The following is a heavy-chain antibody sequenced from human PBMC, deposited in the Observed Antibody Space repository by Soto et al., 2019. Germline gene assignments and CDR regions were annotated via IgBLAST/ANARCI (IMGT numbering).Heavy chain of an antibody. CDR3: ARDKWGGMGFFDY. CDR1: GFTFSSYW. D-gene: IGHD7-27*01. J-gene: IGHJ4*02. Sequence: GGSLRLSSAASGFTFSSYWMSWVRQAPGKGLEWVANIKQDGSEKYYLDSVKGRFTISRDNAKNSLYLQMNSPRAEDTAVYYCARDKWGGMGFFDYWGQGTLVTVSS. V-gene: IGHV3-7*05. CDR2: IKQDGSEK.